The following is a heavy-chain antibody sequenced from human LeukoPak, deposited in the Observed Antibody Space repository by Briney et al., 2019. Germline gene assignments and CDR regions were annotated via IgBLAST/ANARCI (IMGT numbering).Heavy chain of an antibody. J-gene: IGHJ6*02. CDR2: TYFRSKSYY. CDR1: GHRVSSISVA. V-gene: IGHV6-1*01. CDR3: SLARSEYHYGMDV. Sequence: HTVALTCAISGHRVSSISVAWDWVRQSPSRGLEWRGETYFRSKSYYEYAVSVTTRITLSPDPSKHQFSLQLTSVTPEDTAVYYCSLARSEYHYGMDVWGQGTTVTVSS.